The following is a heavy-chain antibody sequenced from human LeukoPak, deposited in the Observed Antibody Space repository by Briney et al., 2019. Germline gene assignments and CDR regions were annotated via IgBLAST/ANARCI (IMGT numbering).Heavy chain of an antibody. J-gene: IGHJ3*02. CDR3: ARTLTGGGQQLANAFDI. CDR1: GGTFSSYA. V-gene: IGHV1-69*13. CDR2: IIPIFGTA. D-gene: IGHD6-13*01. Sequence: ASVKVSCKASGGTFSSYAISWVRQAPGQGLEWMGGIIPIFGTANYAQKFQGRVTITADESTSTAYMELSSLRSEDTAVYYYARTLTGGGQQLANAFDIWGQGTMVTVSS.